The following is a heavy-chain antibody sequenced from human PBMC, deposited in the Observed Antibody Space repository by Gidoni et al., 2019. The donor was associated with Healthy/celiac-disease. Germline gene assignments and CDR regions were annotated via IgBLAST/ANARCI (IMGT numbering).Heavy chain of an antibody. J-gene: IGHJ6*02. D-gene: IGHD5-12*01. Sequence: EEQLVQSGAEVKKPGESRKISCKGSGYSFTSYWIGWVRQMPGKGLERMGIIYPGDSDTRYSPSFQGQVTISADKSISTAYLQWSSLKASDTAMYYCARHGGSPYVAMATKSYGMDVWGQGTTVTVSS. V-gene: IGHV5-51*01. CDR3: ARHGGSPYVAMATKSYGMDV. CDR1: GYSFTSYW. CDR2: IYPGDSDT.